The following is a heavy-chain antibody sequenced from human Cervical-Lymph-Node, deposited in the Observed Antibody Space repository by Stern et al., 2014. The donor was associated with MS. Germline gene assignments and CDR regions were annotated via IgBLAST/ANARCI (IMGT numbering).Heavy chain of an antibody. J-gene: IGHJ4*02. V-gene: IGHV1-69*01. CDR3: ARATLGTTLLDY. CDR1: GGTFNNYA. D-gene: IGHD1-7*01. Sequence: QVQLLQPGAEVKKPGSSVKVSCKASGGTFNNYAFTWVRQPPGQGLAWMGGIVPMADTANYAQTFQGRVTITADESTTTVYMELSSLTSEDTAVYYCARATLGTTLLDYWGQGTLVIVSS. CDR2: IVPMADTA.